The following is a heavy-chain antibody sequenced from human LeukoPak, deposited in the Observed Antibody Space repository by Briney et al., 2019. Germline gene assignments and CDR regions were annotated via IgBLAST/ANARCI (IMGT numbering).Heavy chain of an antibody. CDR2: INHSGST. CDR3: ARGLAIDY. CDR1: GGSVSDYY. V-gene: IGHV4-34*01. D-gene: IGHD5-12*01. J-gene: IGHJ4*02. Sequence: SETLSLTCTISGGSVSDYYWSWIRQPPGKGLEWIGEINHSGSTNYNPSLKSRVTISVDTSKNQFSLKLSSVTAADTAVYYCARGLAIDYWGQGTLVTVSS.